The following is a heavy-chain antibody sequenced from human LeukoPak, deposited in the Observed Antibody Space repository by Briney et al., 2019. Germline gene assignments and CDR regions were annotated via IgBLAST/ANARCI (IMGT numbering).Heavy chain of an antibody. Sequence: GGSLRLSCTVSGFIVSSNSMSWVRQAPGKGLEWVSFIYSDNTHYSDSVKGRFTISRDNSKNTLYLQMNSLRAEDTAVYYCAKGGYCSGGSCYSYYYYYMDVWGKGTTVTISS. CDR2: IYSDNT. CDR1: GFIVSSNS. J-gene: IGHJ6*03. CDR3: AKGGYCSGGSCYSYYYYYMDV. D-gene: IGHD2-15*01. V-gene: IGHV3-53*01.